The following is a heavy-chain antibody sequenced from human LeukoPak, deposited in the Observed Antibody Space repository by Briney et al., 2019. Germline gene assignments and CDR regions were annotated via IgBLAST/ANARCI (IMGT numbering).Heavy chain of an antibody. CDR1: GFTFSNYA. D-gene: IGHD3-22*01. Sequence: GGSPRLSCAASGFTFSNYAMTWVRQAPGKGLEWVSAIGVSGSSTYYADSVKGRFTISRDNSKNTLYLQMNSLRTEDAAVYYCARPSTGYSYAFDIWGQGTMVTVSS. CDR2: IGVSGSST. J-gene: IGHJ3*02. V-gene: IGHV3-23*01. CDR3: ARPSTGYSYAFDI.